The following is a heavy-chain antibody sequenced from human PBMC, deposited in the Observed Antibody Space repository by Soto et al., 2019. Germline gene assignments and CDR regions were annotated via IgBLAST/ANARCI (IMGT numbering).Heavy chain of an antibody. Sequence: VQFVQSGAELKKPGSSVRVSCRASGGTIKTYTLSWVRQAPGQGLEWMGAFIPSFPAPNFAQRFKGRLTXXADESTTTGFMELSGLRPEDTALYFCATGEVVPSFPNWLDTWGQGTHVIVSS. CDR2: FIPSFPAP. CDR3: ATGEVVPSFPNWLDT. CDR1: GGTIKTYT. V-gene: IGHV1-69*12. J-gene: IGHJ5*02. D-gene: IGHD2-21*01.